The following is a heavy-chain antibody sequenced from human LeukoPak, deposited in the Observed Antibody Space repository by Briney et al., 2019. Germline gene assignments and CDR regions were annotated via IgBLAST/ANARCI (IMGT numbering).Heavy chain of an antibody. CDR1: GGSISSGDYY. J-gene: IGHJ3*02. CDR2: IYYSGST. D-gene: IGHD5-12*01. CDR3: AGDTIVATKGAFDI. Sequence: SQTLSLTCTVSGGSISSGDYYWSWIRQPPGKGLEWIGYIYYSGSTYYNPSLKSRVTISVDTSKNQFSLKLSSVTAADTAVYYCAGDTIVATKGAFDIWGQGAMVTVSS. V-gene: IGHV4-30-4*08.